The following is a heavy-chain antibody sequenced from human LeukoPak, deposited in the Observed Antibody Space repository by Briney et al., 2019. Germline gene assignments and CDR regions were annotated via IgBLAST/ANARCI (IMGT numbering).Heavy chain of an antibody. CDR2: ISSSSSTI. D-gene: IGHD4-11*01. J-gene: IGHJ4*02. V-gene: IGHV3-48*01. CDR3: ARRQYYFDY. Sequence: GGSLRLSCAASGFTFSTYSMNWVRQAPGKGREWVSYISSSSSTIYYADSVKGRFTISRDNAKNSLYLQMNSLRAEDTAVYYCARRQYYFDYWGQGTLVTVSS. CDR1: GFTFSTYS.